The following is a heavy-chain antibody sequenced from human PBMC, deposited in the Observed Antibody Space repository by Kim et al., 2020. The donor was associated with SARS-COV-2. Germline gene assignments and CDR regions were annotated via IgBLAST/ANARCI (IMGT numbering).Heavy chain of an antibody. CDR2: ISGSGGST. V-gene: IGHV3-23*01. Sequence: GGSLRLSCAASGFTFSSYAMSWVRQAPGKGLEWVSAISGSGGSTYYADSVKGWFTISRDNSKNTLYLQMNSLRAEDTAVYYCANGGRYCGGDCYSRSRYFDLWGRGTLVTVSS. CDR3: ANGGRYCGGDCYSRSRYFDL. J-gene: IGHJ2*01. D-gene: IGHD2-21*01. CDR1: GFTFSSYA.